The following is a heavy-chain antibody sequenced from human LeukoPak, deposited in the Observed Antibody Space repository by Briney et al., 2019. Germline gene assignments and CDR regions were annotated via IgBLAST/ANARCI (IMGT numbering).Heavy chain of an antibody. CDR3: ARGSDIVVVPAAMNI. CDR2: IIPILGIA. Sequence: SVKVSCKASGGTFSSYAISWVRQAPGQGLEWMGRIIPILGIANYAQKFQGRVTITADKSTSTAYMELSSLRSEDTAVHYCARGSDIVVVPAAMNIWGQGTMVTVSS. V-gene: IGHV1-69*04. J-gene: IGHJ3*02. CDR1: GGTFSSYA. D-gene: IGHD2-2*01.